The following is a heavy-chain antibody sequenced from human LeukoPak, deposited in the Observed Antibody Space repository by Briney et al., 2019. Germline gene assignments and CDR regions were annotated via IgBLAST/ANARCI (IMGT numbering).Heavy chain of an antibody. V-gene: IGHV3-20*04. D-gene: IGHD1-1*01. CDR1: GFTYDDYG. CDR3: ARDLGICGTAYFDY. Sequence: TGGSLRLSCAACGFTYDDYGMSWVRHAPGKGLEGVSAINWYGGSPEYAASVKGRFTISRDNARISLYLQLNSLGAQDRALYYRARDLGICGTAYFDYWGQGTLVTVSS. CDR2: INWYGGSP. J-gene: IGHJ4*02.